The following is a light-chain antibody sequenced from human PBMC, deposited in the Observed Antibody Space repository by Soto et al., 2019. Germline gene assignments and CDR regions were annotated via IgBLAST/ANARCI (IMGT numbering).Light chain of an antibody. CDR1: SSDVGAYNY. J-gene: IGLJ1*01. CDR2: EVS. V-gene: IGLV2-14*01. CDR3: SSYTSSSTYV. Sequence: QAVVTQPASVSGSPGQSITISCTGTSSDVGAYNYVSWYQHHPGKGPKLMIYEVSNRPSGVSNRFSGSKSGNTASLTISGLQAEDEADYYCSSYTSSSTYVFGTGTKLTVL.